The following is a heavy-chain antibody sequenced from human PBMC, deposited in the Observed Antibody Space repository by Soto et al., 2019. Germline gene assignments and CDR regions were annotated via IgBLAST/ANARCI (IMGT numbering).Heavy chain of an antibody. CDR3: ARDGSSGGHIYYYGMDC. V-gene: IGHV1-18*01. CDR2: ISAYNGNT. CDR1: GYTFTSYG. J-gene: IGHJ6*02. Sequence: ASVKVSCKASGYTFTSYGISWVRQAPGQGLEWMGWISAYNGNTNYAQKLQGRVTMTTDTSTSTAYMELRSLRSDDTAVYYCARDGSSGGHIYYYGMDCWGQGTTVTVSS. D-gene: IGHD6-19*01.